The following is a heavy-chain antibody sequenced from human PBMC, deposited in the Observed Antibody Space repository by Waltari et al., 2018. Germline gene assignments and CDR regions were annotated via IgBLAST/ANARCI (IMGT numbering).Heavy chain of an antibody. CDR2: IYYSGST. CDR1: GGSISSGGYY. D-gene: IGHD3-10*01. J-gene: IGHJ5*02. CDR3: ARDSSMVGATRGFDP. V-gene: IGHV4-31*03. Sequence: QVQLQESGPGLVKPSQTLSLTCTVSGGSISSGGYYWSWIRQHPGKGLEWIGYIYYSGSTYYNPSLKSRVTISVDTSKNQFSLKLSSVTAADTAVYYCARDSSMVGATRGFDPWGQGTLVTVSS.